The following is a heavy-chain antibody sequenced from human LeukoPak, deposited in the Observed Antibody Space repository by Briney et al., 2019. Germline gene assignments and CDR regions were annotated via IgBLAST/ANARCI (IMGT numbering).Heavy chain of an antibody. J-gene: IGHJ6*02. D-gene: IGHD3-9*01. CDR1: GGSFSGYY. CDR3: ARGIHYYDILTGYYYYYYYGMDV. CDR2: INHSGST. V-gene: IGHV4-34*01. Sequence: SSETLSLTCAVYGGSFSGYYWSWIRQPPGKGLAWIGEINHSGSTNYNPSLKSRVTISVDTSKNQFSLKLSSVTAADTAVYYCARGIHYYDILTGYYYYYYYGMDVWGQGTTVTVSS.